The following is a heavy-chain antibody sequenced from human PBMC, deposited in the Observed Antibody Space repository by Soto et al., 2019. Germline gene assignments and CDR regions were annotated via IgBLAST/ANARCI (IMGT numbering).Heavy chain of an antibody. Sequence: QVHLVESGGGVVQPGRSLRLSCAASGFTFSNYGMHWVRQAPGKGLEWVAFISYDGSNKYYADSVKGRFTISRDNSKNTLFLQMSSLRADDTAVYYCVGGTYYGDYWGNGTRVTVSS. J-gene: IGHJ4*01. V-gene: IGHV3-30*03. CDR1: GFTFSNYG. CDR2: ISYDGSNK. CDR3: VGGTYYGDY. D-gene: IGHD1-26*01.